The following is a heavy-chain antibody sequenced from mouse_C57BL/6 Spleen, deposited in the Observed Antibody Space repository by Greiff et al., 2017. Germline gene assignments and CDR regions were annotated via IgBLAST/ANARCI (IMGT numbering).Heavy chain of an antibody. J-gene: IGHJ1*03. CDR1: GYTFTSYW. Sequence: QVQLQQPGTELVKPGASVKLSCKASGYTFTSYWMHWVKQRPGQGLEWIGNINPSTGGTTYNEKFKSKATLTVDKSTSTAYRQLSSLTSEDSAVYYCARNDYDWYFDVWGTGTTVTVSS. V-gene: IGHV1-53*01. D-gene: IGHD2-4*01. CDR2: INPSTGGT. CDR3: ARNDYDWYFDV.